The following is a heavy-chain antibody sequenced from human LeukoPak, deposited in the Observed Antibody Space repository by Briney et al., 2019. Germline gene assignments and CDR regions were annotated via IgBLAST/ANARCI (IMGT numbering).Heavy chain of an antibody. CDR2: ISGYNDNT. Sequence: ASVKVSCKASGNTFTSYGLSWVRQAPGQGLEWMGWISGYNDNTNYAQKLQGRVTMTTDTSTSTAYMELRSLRSDDTAVYYCVRAGYWSGGSWYPGAFDIWGQGTMVTVSS. CDR3: VRAGYWSGGSWYPGAFDI. CDR1: GNTFTSYG. J-gene: IGHJ3*02. V-gene: IGHV1-18*01. D-gene: IGHD2-15*01.